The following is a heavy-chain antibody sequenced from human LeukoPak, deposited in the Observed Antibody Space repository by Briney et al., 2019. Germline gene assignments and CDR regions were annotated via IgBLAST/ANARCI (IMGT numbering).Heavy chain of an antibody. V-gene: IGHV3-7*01. CDR3: ARDRKVPTSYYYYYYMDV. CDR2: IKQDGSEK. D-gene: IGHD1-1*01. J-gene: IGHJ6*03. Sequence: GGSLRLSCAASGFTFSSYWMSWVRQAPGEGLEWVANIKQDGSEKYYVDSVKGRFTISRDNAKNSPYLQMNSLRAEDTAVYCCARDRKVPTSYYYYYYMDVWGKGTTVTVSS. CDR1: GFTFSSYW.